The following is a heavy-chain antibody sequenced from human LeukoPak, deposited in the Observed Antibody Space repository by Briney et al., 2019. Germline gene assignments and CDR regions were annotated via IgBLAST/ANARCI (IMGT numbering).Heavy chain of an antibody. V-gene: IGHV4-39*07. J-gene: IGHJ5*02. CDR2: INHSGST. CDR1: GGSISSGDYY. CDR3: ARIDCGGDCYRDLPRYNWFDP. D-gene: IGHD2-21*02. Sequence: SETLSLTCTVSGGSISSGDYYWSWIRQPPGKGLEWIGEINHSGSTNYNPSLKSRVTISVDTSKNQFSLKLSSVTAADTAVYYCARIDCGGDCYRDLPRYNWFDPWGQGTLVTVSS.